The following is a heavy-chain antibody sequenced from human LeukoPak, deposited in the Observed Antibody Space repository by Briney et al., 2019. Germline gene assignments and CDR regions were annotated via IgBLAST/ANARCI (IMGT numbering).Heavy chain of an antibody. V-gene: IGHV3-30*04. CDR2: ISYDGSNK. CDR1: GFTFSSYA. CDR3: ARSSGWYGAFDY. J-gene: IGHJ4*02. D-gene: IGHD6-19*01. Sequence: GGSLRLSCAAPGFTFSSYAMHWVRQAPGKGLEWVAVISYDGSNKYYADSVKGRFTISRDNSKNTLYLQMNSLRAEDTAVYYCARSSGWYGAFDYWGQGTLVTVSS.